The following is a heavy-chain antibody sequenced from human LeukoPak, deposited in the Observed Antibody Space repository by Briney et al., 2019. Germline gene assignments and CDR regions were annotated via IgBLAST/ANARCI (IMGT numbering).Heavy chain of an antibody. V-gene: IGHV3-23*01. Sequence: PGGSLRLSCVASGVTLSNYAMSWARQAPGKGLEWVSGISSSGSGGNTYYADSVKGRFTISRDSSRNTLFLHMNTLRAEDTAIYYCARRIILAASGWGYGMDVWGQGTTVTVSS. CDR2: ISSSGSGGNT. CDR1: GVTLSNYA. CDR3: ARRIILAASGWGYGMDV. J-gene: IGHJ6*02. D-gene: IGHD6-13*01.